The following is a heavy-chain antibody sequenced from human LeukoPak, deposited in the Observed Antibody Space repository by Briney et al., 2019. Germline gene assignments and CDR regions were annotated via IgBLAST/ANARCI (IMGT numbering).Heavy chain of an antibody. D-gene: IGHD5-24*01. V-gene: IGHV4-59*08. CDR2: IYYTGST. J-gene: IGHJ5*02. Sequence: SETLSLTCTVSGVSISSYYWSWIRQPPGKGLEWIGYIYYTGSTNYNPSLKSRVTISVYTSKNQCSLKLSSVTAADTAVYYCARHEGLGRDAYNCEFDPWGQGTLVTVSS. CDR3: ARHEGLGRDAYNCEFDP. CDR1: GVSISSYY.